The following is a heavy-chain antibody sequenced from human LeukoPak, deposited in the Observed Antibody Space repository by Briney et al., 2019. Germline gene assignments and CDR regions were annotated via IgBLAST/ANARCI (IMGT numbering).Heavy chain of an antibody. Sequence: GGSLRLSCAASGFTVSSNYMSWVRQAPGKGLEWVSTISGSGGSTYYADSVKGRFIISRDNSKNTLYLQMNSLRAEDTAVYYCAKSPEGVAVTTFDYWGQGTLVTVSS. CDR3: AKSPEGVAVTTFDY. V-gene: IGHV3-23*01. CDR2: ISGSGGST. D-gene: IGHD4-11*01. CDR1: GFTVSSNY. J-gene: IGHJ4*02.